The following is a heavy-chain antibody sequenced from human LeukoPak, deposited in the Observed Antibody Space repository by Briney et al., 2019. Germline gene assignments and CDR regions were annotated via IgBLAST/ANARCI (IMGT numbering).Heavy chain of an antibody. V-gene: IGHV3-74*01. CDR1: GFTFSSYW. J-gene: IGHJ4*02. CDR2: INSDGSST. Sequence: PGGSLRLSCAASGFTFSSYWMHWVRHAPGKGLVWVSRINSDGSSTSYADSVKGRFTISRDNAKNTLYLQMNNLRAEDTAVYYCASGYSYGFLFEYWGQGTLVTVSS. D-gene: IGHD5-18*01. CDR3: ASGYSYGFLFEY.